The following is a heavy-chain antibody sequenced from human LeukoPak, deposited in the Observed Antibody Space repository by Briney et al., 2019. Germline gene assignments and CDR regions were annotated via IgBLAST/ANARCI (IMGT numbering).Heavy chain of an antibody. CDR3: AREDYYGSGLDP. D-gene: IGHD3-10*01. CDR1: GGTFSSYT. CDR2: IIPILGIA. V-gene: IGHV1-69*04. J-gene: IGHJ5*02. Sequence: SVKVSCKASGGTFSSYTISWVRQAPGQGLEWMGRIIPILGIANYAQKFQGRATITADKSTSTAYMELSSLRSEDTAVYCCAREDYYGSGLDPWGQGTLVTVSS.